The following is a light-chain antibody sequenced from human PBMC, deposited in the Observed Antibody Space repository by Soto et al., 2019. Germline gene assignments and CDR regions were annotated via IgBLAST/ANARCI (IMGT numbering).Light chain of an antibody. Sequence: DIQMTQSPSTLSASVGDRVTITCRASQSISSWLAWYQQTPGKAPKLXSYDASSLETGVPSRFSGSGSGREFTLTISSLKPDDFETYYCQQYYDYPWTFGQGTKVDIK. J-gene: IGKJ1*01. V-gene: IGKV1-5*01. CDR1: QSISSW. CDR2: DAS. CDR3: QQYYDYPWT.